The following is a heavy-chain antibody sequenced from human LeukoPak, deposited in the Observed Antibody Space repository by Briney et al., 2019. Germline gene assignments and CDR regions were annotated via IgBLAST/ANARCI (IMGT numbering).Heavy chain of an antibody. Sequence: GGSLRLSCAASGFTFRNSWMNWVRHAPGKGLLWVSRINSDGTTTTYADSVKGRFIISRDNAENTLYLQMNSLRAEDTAVYYCARDAWITGRPPDYWGQGTLVTVSS. V-gene: IGHV3-74*01. J-gene: IGHJ4*02. CDR3: ARDAWITGRPPDY. CDR1: GFTFRNSW. D-gene: IGHD3-16*01. CDR2: INSDGTTT.